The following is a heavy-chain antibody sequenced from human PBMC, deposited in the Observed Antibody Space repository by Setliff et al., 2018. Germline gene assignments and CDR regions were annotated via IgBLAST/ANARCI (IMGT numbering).Heavy chain of an antibody. D-gene: IGHD2-15*01. J-gene: IGHJ4*02. CDR2: INPSGGLT. V-gene: IGHV1-46*01. CDR3: ATGPDIGEFGGNYFNY. Sequence: SVKVSCKASGYNLTKYYMHWVRQAPGQGLEWMGIINPSGGLTKYAQKFQGRVTITTDESTTTAYMELSSLRSEDTAVYYCATGPDIGEFGGNYFNYWGQGTLVTVSS. CDR1: GYNLTKYY.